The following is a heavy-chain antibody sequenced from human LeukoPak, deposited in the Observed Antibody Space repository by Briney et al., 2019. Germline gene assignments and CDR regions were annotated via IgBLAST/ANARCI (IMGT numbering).Heavy chain of an antibody. J-gene: IGHJ4*02. D-gene: IGHD3-16*01. CDR2: IYFNGDT. V-gene: IGHV4-31*03. CDR3: ARARLRSEDFPTPYYFDF. CDR1: GASIRSGGFY. Sequence: SETLSLTCSVSGASIRSGGFYWSWLRQHPRRGLEWIGYIYFNGDTYYNPSLKSRVTISVDTSQNRFSLRVHSVTAADTAVYFCARARLRSEDFPTPYYFDFWGRGTLVTVSS.